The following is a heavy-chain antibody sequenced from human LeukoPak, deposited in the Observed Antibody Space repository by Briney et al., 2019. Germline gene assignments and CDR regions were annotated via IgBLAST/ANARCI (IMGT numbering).Heavy chain of an antibody. CDR3: ARSAGEQLPYAFDI. V-gene: IGHV3-30-3*01. CDR2: ISYDGSNK. D-gene: IGHD6-13*01. CDR1: GFTFSSYA. J-gene: IGHJ3*02. Sequence: GRSLRLSCAASGFTFSSYAMHWVRQAPGKGLEWVAVISYDGSNKYYADSVKGRFTISRDNSKNTLYLQMNSLRAEDTAVYYCARSAGEQLPYAFDIWGQGTMVTVSS.